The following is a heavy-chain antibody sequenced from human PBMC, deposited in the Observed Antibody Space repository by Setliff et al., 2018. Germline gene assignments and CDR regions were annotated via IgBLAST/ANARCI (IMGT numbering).Heavy chain of an antibody. V-gene: IGHV5-51*01. Sequence: GESLKISCKGSGYSFSNFWIGWVRQMPGKGLEWMGIIYPGDSHTRYSPSFQGQVTMSADKSISTAYLQWSSLKASDTAMYYCARVYAAVVGYYYYYMDVWGKGTTVTVSS. J-gene: IGHJ6*03. CDR2: IYPGDSHT. D-gene: IGHD6-19*01. CDR1: GYSFSNFW. CDR3: ARVYAAVVGYYYYYMDV.